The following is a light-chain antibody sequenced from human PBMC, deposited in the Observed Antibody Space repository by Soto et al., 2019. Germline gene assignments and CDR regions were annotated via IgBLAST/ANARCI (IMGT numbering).Light chain of an antibody. CDR2: GAY. CDR1: ENINTY. V-gene: IGKV3-20*01. CDR3: QQYGSSPRT. J-gene: IGKJ1*01. Sequence: IVLTQSPATLSVSPGETATLSCRASENINTYLAWYQQKPGQAPRLLIYGAYSRATGIPDRFSGSGSGTDFTLTISRLEPEDVAVYSCQQYGSSPRTFGKGTKVDIK.